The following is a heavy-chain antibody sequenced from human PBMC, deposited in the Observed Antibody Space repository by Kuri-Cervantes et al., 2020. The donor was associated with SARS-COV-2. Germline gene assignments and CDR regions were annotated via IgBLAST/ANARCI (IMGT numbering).Heavy chain of an antibody. CDR3: ARDHRSGPEGIYFDY. CDR2: IWYGGSNK. V-gene: IGHV3-33*08. CDR1: GFTFSSYG. D-gene: IGHD6-13*01. J-gene: IGHJ4*02. Sequence: LSLTCAASGFTFSSYGMHWVRQAPGKGLEWVAVIWYGGSNKYYADSVKGRFTISRDNSKNTLYLQMNSLRAEDTAVYYCARDHRSGPEGIYFDYWGQGTLVTVSS.